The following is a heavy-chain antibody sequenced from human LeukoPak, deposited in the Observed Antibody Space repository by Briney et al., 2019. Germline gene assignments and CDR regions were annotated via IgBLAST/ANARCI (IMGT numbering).Heavy chain of an antibody. CDR1: GVSISSGGYS. CDR3: ARGADYMDV. Sequence: PSETLSLTCAVSGVSISSGGYSWSWIRQSPGKGLEWIVYIYHTGSTYSNPSLKSRITILVDTSKNQFSLKLNFVTAADTAFYYCARGADYMDVWGNGATVTVSS. V-gene: IGHV4-30-4*07. CDR2: IYHTGST. J-gene: IGHJ6*03.